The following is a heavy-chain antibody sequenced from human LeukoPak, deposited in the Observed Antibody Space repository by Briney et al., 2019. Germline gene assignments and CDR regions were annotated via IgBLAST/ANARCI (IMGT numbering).Heavy chain of an antibody. CDR3: GCSSSYYYYGMDV. V-gene: IGHV3-23*01. CDR1: GFTFSSYA. D-gene: IGHD6-6*01. J-gene: IGHJ6*02. CDR2: ISGSGGST. Sequence: HPGKSLRLSCAASGFTFSSYAMSWVRQAPGKGLEWVSAISGSGGSTYYADSVKGRFTISRDNSKNTLYLQMNSLRAEDTAVYYCGCSSSYYYYGMDVWGQGTTVTVSS.